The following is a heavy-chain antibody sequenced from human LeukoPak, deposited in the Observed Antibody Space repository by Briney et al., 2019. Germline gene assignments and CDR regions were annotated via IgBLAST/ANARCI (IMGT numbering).Heavy chain of an antibody. J-gene: IGHJ2*01. CDR3: AKDGYYDSSAYYYVRYFDL. D-gene: IGHD3-22*01. CDR2: LNWNGAST. CDR1: GFTFDDYG. Sequence: GSLRLSCAASGFTFDDYGLSWVRQVPGKGLEWVSGLNWNGASTGYADSVKGRFTISRDNAKNSLYLQMNSLRAEDTAVYYCAKDGYYDSSAYYYVRYFDLWGRGTLVTVSS. V-gene: IGHV3-20*04.